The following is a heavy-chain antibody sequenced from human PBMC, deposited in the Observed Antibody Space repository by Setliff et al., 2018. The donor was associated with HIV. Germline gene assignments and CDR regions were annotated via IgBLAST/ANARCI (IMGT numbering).Heavy chain of an antibody. CDR2: IYYSGST. Sequence: PSETLSLTCTVSGGSISSGDYYWSWIRQPPGKGLEWIGYIYYSGSTYYNSSLKSRVTISVDTSKNQFSLKLSSVTAADTAVYYCARDSGRRNDAFDIWGQGTMVTVSS. CDR1: GGSISSGDYY. D-gene: IGHD3-10*01. CDR3: ARDSGRRNDAFDI. V-gene: IGHV4-30-4*08. J-gene: IGHJ3*02.